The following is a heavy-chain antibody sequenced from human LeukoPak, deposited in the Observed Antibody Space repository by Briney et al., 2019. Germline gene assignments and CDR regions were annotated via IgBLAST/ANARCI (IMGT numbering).Heavy chain of an antibody. J-gene: IGHJ4*02. D-gene: IGHD6-13*01. CDR2: IWYDGSNK. V-gene: IGHV3-33*06. CDR3: AKVLWIAAAEPFDY. CDR1: GFIFSSYG. Sequence: GGSLRLSCAASGFIFSSYGMHWVRQAPGKGLEWVAVIWYDGSNKYYADSVKGRFTISRDNSKNTLYLQMNSLRAEDTAVYYCAKVLWIAAAEPFDYWGQGTLVTVSS.